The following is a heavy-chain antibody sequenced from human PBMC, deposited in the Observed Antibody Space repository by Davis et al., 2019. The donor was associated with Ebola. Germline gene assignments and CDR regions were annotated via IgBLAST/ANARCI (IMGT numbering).Heavy chain of an antibody. CDR3: AKDTSNIWFDI. D-gene: IGHD1-26*01. CDR2: HGTSGDT. J-gene: IGHJ3*02. CDR1: GFVFRNYV. Sequence: GGSLRLSCAASGFVFRNYVMSWVRRAPGKGLEWVSTHGTSGDTYYADSVKGRFTISRDNSKDTLHLQMNSLRVEDTDIYYCAKDTSNIWFDIWGQGTVVTVSS. V-gene: IGHV3-23*01.